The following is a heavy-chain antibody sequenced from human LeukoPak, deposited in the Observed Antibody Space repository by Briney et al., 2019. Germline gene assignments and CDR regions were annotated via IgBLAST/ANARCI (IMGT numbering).Heavy chain of an antibody. D-gene: IGHD4-17*01. CDR2: IHYSGST. V-gene: IGHV4-59*12. CDR3: ARDSSTVTTFDI. Sequence: SETLSLTCTVSGGSISSYYWGWIRQPPGKGLEWIGYIHYSGSTNYNPSLKSRVTISVDTSKNQFSLKLSSVTAADTAVYYCARDSSTVTTFDIWGQGTMVTVSS. J-gene: IGHJ3*02. CDR1: GGSISSYY.